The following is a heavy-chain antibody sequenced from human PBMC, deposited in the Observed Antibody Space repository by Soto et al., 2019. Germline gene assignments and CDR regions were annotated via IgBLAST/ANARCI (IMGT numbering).Heavy chain of an antibody. CDR2: IYYSGST. Sequence: SETLSLTCTVSGDSIRSYYWTWIRQPPGKGLELIGYIYYSGSTRYNPSLKSRVTISVDMSKNQFSLKLSSVIAADTAVYSCTRAYDGIDNGVDVWGQGTAVIV. CDR1: GDSIRSYY. D-gene: IGHD3-16*01. J-gene: IGHJ6*01. V-gene: IGHV4-59*01. CDR3: TRAYDGIDNGVDV.